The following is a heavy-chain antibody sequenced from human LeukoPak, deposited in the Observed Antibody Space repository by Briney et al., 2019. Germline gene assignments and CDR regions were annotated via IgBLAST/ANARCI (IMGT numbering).Heavy chain of an antibody. CDR2: INHSGST. J-gene: IGHJ3*02. V-gene: IGHV4-34*01. Sequence: SETLSLICAVYGGSFSGYYWSWIRQPPGKGLEWIGEINHSGSTNYNPSLKSRVTISVDTSKNQFSLKLSSVTTADTAVYYCARVLSDAFDIWGQGTMVTVSS. CDR3: ARVLSDAFDI. CDR1: GGSFSGYY.